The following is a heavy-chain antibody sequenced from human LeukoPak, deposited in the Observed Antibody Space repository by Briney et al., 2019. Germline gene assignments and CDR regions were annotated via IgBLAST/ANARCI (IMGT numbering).Heavy chain of an antibody. D-gene: IGHD6-19*01. V-gene: IGHV4-34*01. CDR1: GGSFSGYY. CDR3: ARGQWPARGRPNYYYYGMDV. CDR2: INHSGST. Sequence: SETLSLTCAVYGGSFSGYYWSWIRQPPGKGLEWIGEINHSGSTNYNPSLKSRVTISVDTSKNQFSLKLSSVTAADTAVYYCARGQWPARGRPNYYYYGMDVWGQGTTVTVSS. J-gene: IGHJ6*02.